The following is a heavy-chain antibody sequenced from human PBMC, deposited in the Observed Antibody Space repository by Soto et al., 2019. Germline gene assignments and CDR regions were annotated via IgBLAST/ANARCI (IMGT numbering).Heavy chain of an antibody. D-gene: IGHD3-16*01. CDR1: EYIIKSYW. CDR2: IFPDDSDT. CDR3: FRGGVTSRTFDY. Sequence: PGESLKISCKASEYIIKSYWIGWVRQMPGQGLEWMGIIFPDDSDTRYSPSFQGHVAISVDKSISTAYVQWSSLKASDSAIYYCFRGGVTSRTFDYWGQGTLVTVSS. J-gene: IGHJ4*02. V-gene: IGHV5-51*01.